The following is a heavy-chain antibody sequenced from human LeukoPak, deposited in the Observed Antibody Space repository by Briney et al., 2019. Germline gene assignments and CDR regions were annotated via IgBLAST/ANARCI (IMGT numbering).Heavy chain of an antibody. CDR1: GFTVSSNY. CDR3: ARGGYSSSREYNNWFDP. J-gene: IGHJ5*02. Sequence: GGSLRLSCAASGFTVSSNYMSWVRQAPGKGLEWVSYISSSSSTIYYADSVKGRFTISRDNAKNSLYLQMNSLRAEDTAVYYCARGGYSSSREYNNWFDPWGQGTLVTVSS. V-gene: IGHV3-48*04. CDR2: ISSSSSTI. D-gene: IGHD6-6*01.